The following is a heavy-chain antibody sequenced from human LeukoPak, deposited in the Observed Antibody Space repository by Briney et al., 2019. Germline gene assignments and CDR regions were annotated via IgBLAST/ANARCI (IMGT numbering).Heavy chain of an antibody. CDR2: VSGSGDST. CDR1: GFTFSNYA. Sequence: GGSLRLSCAASGFTFSNYAMSWVRQAPGKGLEWVSAVSGSGDSTYYAGSVKGRFTISRDNSKNTVYLQVNSLRAEDTAVYYCAKFWDFGDYAIDYWGQGILVTVSS. CDR3: AKFWDFGDYAIDY. J-gene: IGHJ4*02. D-gene: IGHD4-17*01. V-gene: IGHV3-23*01.